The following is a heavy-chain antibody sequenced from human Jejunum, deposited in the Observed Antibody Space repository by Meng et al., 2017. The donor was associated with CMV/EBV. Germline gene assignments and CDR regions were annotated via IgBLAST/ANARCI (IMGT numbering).Heavy chain of an antibody. Sequence: QGQLVQSGVEVKKPGDSVKISCKASGYTFSDYYLHWVRQAPGQGLEWMGWMNPNRGTTGYAQKFQGRVTMTRNISKSTAYMDLSSLRSEDTAVYYCATGVADFEYWGQGTLVTVSS. J-gene: IGHJ4*02. CDR1: GYTFSDYY. CDR2: MNPNRGTT. V-gene: IGHV1-8*02. D-gene: IGHD6-19*01. CDR3: ATGVADFEY.